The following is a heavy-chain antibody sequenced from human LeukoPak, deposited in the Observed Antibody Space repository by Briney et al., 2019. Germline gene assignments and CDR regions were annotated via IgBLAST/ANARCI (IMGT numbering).Heavy chain of an antibody. D-gene: IGHD1-26*01. V-gene: IGHV3-30*18. CDR1: GFTFSSYA. J-gene: IGHJ4*02. CDR2: ISYDGSIK. Sequence: GGSLRLSCAASGFTFSSYAMHWVRQAPGKGLEWVTVISYDGSIKYYADSVKGRFTISRDNSKNTLYLQMNSLRAEDTAVYYCAKDPVGIFTSGYWGQGTLVTVSS. CDR3: AKDPVGIFTSGY.